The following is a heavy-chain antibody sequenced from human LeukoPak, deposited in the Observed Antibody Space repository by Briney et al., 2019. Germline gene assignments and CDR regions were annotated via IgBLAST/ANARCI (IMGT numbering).Heavy chain of an antibody. J-gene: IGHJ5*02. D-gene: IGHD3-22*01. CDR2: ISYDGSNK. CDR3: ARTPFPYDSSGYYFIS. CDR1: GFTFSSYA. V-gene: IGHV3-30-3*01. Sequence: GGSLRLSCAASGFTFSSYAMHWVRQAPGKGLEWVAVISYDGSNKYYADSVKGRFTISRDNSKNTLYLQMNSLRAEDTAVYYCARTPFPYDSSGYYFISWGQGTLVTVSS.